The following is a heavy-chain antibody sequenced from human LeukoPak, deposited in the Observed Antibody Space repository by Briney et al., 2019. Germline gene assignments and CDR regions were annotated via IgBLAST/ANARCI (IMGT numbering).Heavy chain of an antibody. V-gene: IGHV1-18*01. J-gene: IGHJ6*03. CDR2: ISAYNGNT. D-gene: IGHD2/OR15-2a*01. CDR1: GYTFTSYG. Sequence: GASVKVSCKASGYTFTSYGISWVRQAPGQGLEWMGWISAYNGNTNYAQKLQGRVTMTTDTSTSTAYMELRSLRSDDTAVYYCARDLLSSYMGDYYYYMDVWGKGTTVTVSS. CDR3: ARDLLSSYMGDYYYYMDV.